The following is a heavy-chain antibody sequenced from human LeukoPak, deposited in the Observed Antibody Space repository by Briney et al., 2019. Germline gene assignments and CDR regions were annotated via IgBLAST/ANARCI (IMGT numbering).Heavy chain of an antibody. CDR1: GYTFTNYG. J-gene: IGHJ4*02. V-gene: IGHV1-18*01. Sequence: GASVKVSCKASGYTFTNYGISWVRQAPGQGLEWMGWISAYNGNTNNAQKLQGRVTMTTDTSTSTAYMEVRSLRSDDTAVYYCARMEDFVVVKPFDYWGQGTLVTVSS. CDR3: ARMEDFVVVKPFDY. D-gene: IGHD2-2*01. CDR2: ISAYNGNT.